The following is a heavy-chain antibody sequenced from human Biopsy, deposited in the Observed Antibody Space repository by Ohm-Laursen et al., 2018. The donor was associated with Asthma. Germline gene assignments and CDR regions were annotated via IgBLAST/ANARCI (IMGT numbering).Heavy chain of an antibody. CDR3: AREKVIESRGFQNWFDP. V-gene: IGHV3-30*03. J-gene: IGHJ5*02. Sequence: SLRLSCAASGFSFNSYGMHWVRQAPGKGLEWVAVMSFDGRQTYYADSVKGRFTISRDNSKNRLYLEMASLRAEDTAVYYCAREKVIESRGFQNWFDPWGQGTLVHVPS. CDR2: MSFDGRQT. CDR1: GFSFNSYG. D-gene: IGHD3-16*02.